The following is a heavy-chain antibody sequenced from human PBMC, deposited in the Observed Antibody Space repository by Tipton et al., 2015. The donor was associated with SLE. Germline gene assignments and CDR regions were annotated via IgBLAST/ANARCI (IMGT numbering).Heavy chain of an antibody. V-gene: IGHV4-30-2*01. CDR1: GGSISSGGYS. CDR3: ARGGSGGYEGLSDYYGMDV. Sequence: TLSLTCAVSGGSISSGGYSWSWIRQPPGKGLEWIGYIYHSGSTYYNPSLKSRVTISVDRSKNQFSLKLSSVTAADTAVYYCARGGSGGYEGLSDYYGMDVWGQGTTVTVSS. CDR2: IYHSGST. J-gene: IGHJ6*02. D-gene: IGHD1-26*01.